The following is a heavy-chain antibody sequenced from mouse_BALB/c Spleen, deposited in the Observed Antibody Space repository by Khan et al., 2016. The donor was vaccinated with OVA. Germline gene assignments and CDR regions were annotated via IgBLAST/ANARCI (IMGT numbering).Heavy chain of an antibody. J-gene: IGHJ3*01. CDR2: INPSNGYP. V-gene: IGHV1-4*01. Sequence: QMQLEESGAELARPGASVKMSCKASGYTFTSYTIHWIKLRPGQGLEWIGFINPSNGYPNYNQKFKDKATLTAEKSSTTVYMQLSSLTSDDSAVYNCVRDGSYHRNDGWFAYWGQGTLVTVSA. CDR3: VRDGSYHRNDGWFAY. D-gene: IGHD2-14*01. CDR1: GYTFTSYT.